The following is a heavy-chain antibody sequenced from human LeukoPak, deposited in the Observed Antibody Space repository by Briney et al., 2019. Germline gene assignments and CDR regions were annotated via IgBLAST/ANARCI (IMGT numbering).Heavy chain of an antibody. CDR3: AREGVEMATIFLFGENQHNWFDP. D-gene: IGHD5-24*01. V-gene: IGHV1-2*02. Sequence: GASVKVSCKASGYTFTGYYMHWVRQAPGQGLEWMGWINPNSGGTNYAQKFQGRVTMTRDTSISTAYMELSRLRSDDTAVYYCAREGVEMATIFLFGENQHNWFDPWGQGTLVTVSS. CDR2: INPNSGGT. CDR1: GYTFTGYY. J-gene: IGHJ5*02.